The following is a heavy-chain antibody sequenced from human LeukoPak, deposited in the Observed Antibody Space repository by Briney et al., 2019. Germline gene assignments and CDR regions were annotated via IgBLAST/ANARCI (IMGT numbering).Heavy chain of an antibody. CDR1: GFTFSSYA. V-gene: IGHV3-23*01. J-gene: IGHJ4*02. D-gene: IGHD6-19*01. CDR3: AKVPTTSYSSGWYLYFDY. CDR2: ISGSCGST. Sequence: GGSLRLSCAASGFTFSSYAMSWVRQAPGKGLEWVSAISGSCGSTYYADSVKGRFTISRDNSKNTLYVQMNSLRAEDTAVYYCAKVPTTSYSSGWYLYFDYWGQGTLVTVSS.